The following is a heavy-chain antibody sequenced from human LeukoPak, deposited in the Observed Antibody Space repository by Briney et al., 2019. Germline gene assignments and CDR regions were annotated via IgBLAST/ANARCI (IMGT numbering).Heavy chain of an antibody. V-gene: IGHV3-23*01. CDR1: GFTFSNYA. Sequence: GGSLRLSCAASGFTFSNYAMTWVRQAPGKGLVWVSSITDSGMSSYYADSVKGRFTISRDNPRNTLYLQMHSLRSEDTAIYYCASYPIGVLRFLDWFSSPGGQGALVTVSS. J-gene: IGHJ4*02. CDR3: ASYPIGVLRFLDWFSSP. D-gene: IGHD3-3*01. CDR2: ITDSGMSS.